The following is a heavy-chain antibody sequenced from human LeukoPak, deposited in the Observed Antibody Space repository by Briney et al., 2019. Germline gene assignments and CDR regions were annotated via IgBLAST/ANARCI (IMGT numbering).Heavy chain of an antibody. CDR2: IYYSGST. V-gene: IGHV4-59*01. CDR3: ATIAAAGSY. Sequence: SETLSLTCTVSGGSISSYYWSWIRQPSGKGLEWIGYIYYSGSTNYNPSLKSRVTISVDTSKNQFSLKLSSVTAADTAVYYCATIAAAGSYWGQGTLVTVSS. J-gene: IGHJ4*02. D-gene: IGHD6-13*01. CDR1: GGSISSYY.